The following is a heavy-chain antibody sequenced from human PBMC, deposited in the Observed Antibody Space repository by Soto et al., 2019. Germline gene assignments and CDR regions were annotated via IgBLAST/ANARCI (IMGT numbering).Heavy chain of an antibody. CDR1: GFTFSSYA. D-gene: IGHD6-6*01. J-gene: IGHJ4*02. V-gene: IGHV3-23*01. CDR3: AKGGTSYSSHPDY. Sequence: PGGSLRLSCAASGFTFSSYAMSWVRQAPGKGLEWVSAISGSGGSTYYADSVKGRFTISRDNSKNTLYLQMYSLRAEDTAVYYCAKGGTSYSSHPDYWGQGTLVTVSS. CDR2: ISGSGGST.